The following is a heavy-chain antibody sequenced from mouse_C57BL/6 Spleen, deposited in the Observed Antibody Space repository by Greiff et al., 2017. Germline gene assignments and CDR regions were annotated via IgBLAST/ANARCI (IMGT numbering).Heavy chain of an antibody. CDR3: ASGYYYGSSPFAY. D-gene: IGHD1-1*01. Sequence: QVQLQQPGAELVRPGSSVKLSCKASGYTFTSYWMHWVKQRPIQGLEWIGNIDPSDSETHYNQKFKDKATLTVDKSSSTAYMQLSSLTSADSAVYYCASGYYYGSSPFAYWGQGTLVTVSA. CDR1: GYTFTSYW. CDR2: IDPSDSET. J-gene: IGHJ3*01. V-gene: IGHV1-52*01.